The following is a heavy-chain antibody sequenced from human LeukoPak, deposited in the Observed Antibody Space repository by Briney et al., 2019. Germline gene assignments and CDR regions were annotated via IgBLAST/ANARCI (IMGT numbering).Heavy chain of an antibody. J-gene: IGHJ6*02. D-gene: IGHD2-15*01. CDR1: GYTFTSYG. V-gene: IGHV1-18*01. Sequence: ASVKVSCKASGYTFTSYGISWVRQAPGQGLEWMGWISAYNGNTNYAQKLQGRVTMTTDTSTSTAYMELRSLRSGDTAVYYCARRGYCSGGSCYSYYYYGMDVWGQGTTVTVSS. CDR3: ARRGYCSGGSCYSYYYYGMDV. CDR2: ISAYNGNT.